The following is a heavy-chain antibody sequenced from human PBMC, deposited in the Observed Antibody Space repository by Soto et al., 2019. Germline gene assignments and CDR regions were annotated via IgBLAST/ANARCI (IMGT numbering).Heavy chain of an antibody. V-gene: IGHV3-66*01. Sequence: EVQLVESGGGLVQPGGSLRLSCAASGFTVSNSYMGWVRPAPGKGLELVSIIYSGGSTKYADSVKGRFAISRDNSKHTLYLQMNSLRAEDTAVYYCARDSRLGLGELEDWGQGTLVTVSS. CDR1: GFTVSNSY. D-gene: IGHD3-10*01. CDR3: ARDSRLGLGELED. CDR2: IYSGGST. J-gene: IGHJ4*02.